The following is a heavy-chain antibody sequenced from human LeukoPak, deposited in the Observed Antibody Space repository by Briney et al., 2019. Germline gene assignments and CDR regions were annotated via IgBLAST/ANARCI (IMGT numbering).Heavy chain of an antibody. Sequence: GESLKISCQGSGYNFVSHWIGWVRQMPGKGLEWMGVMYPGDSDTRYSPSFQGQVTISADTSVSTAFLQWGSLRASDTAMYYCVVPSEGYWGQGSLVIVSS. CDR1: GYNFVSHW. V-gene: IGHV5-51*01. J-gene: IGHJ4*02. CDR3: VVPSEGY. CDR2: MYPGDSDT. D-gene: IGHD3-16*02.